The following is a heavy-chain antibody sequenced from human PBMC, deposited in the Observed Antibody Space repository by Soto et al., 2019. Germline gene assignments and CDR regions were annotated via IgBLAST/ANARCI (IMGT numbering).Heavy chain of an antibody. V-gene: IGHV4-30-4*01. D-gene: IGHD3-22*01. Sequence: PSETLSLTCTVSGGSISSAHYYWSWIRQPPGKGLEWIGYIHYSGSTYYNPSLKSRVTISLDTSKNQFSLKLTSVTAADTALYYCARGYFYDRSDWPPGEWGQGTLVSAPQ. J-gene: IGHJ4*01. CDR3: ARGYFYDRSDWPPGE. CDR1: GGSISSAHYY. CDR2: IHYSGST.